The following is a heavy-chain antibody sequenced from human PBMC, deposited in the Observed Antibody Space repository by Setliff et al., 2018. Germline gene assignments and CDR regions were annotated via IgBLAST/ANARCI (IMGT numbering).Heavy chain of an antibody. J-gene: IGHJ4*02. CDR2: IYDSGST. V-gene: IGHV4-61*08. CDR3: AREVYGDYPTSYFDY. Sequence: SETLSLTCTVSGGSISSGDYYWSWIRQPTGKGLEWIGYIYDSGSTNYNPSLKSRVTISVDTSKNQFSLKLRSVTAADTAVYYCAREVYGDYPTSYFDYCGQRTLVTVSS. CDR1: GGSISSGDYY. D-gene: IGHD4-17*01.